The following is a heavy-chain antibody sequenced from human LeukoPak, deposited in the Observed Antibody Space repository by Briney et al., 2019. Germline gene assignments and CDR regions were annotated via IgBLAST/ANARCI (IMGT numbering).Heavy chain of an antibody. CDR2: IIPIFGTA. Sequence: SVKVSCKASGGTFSSYAISWVRQAPGQGLEWMGGIIPIFGTANYAQKFQGRVTITADESTSTAYMELSSLRSEDTAVYYCAGRITTFGEVIPLYDYWGQGTLVTVSS. CDR1: GGTFSSYA. J-gene: IGHJ4*02. D-gene: IGHD3-3*01. V-gene: IGHV1-69*13. CDR3: AGRITTFGEVIPLYDY.